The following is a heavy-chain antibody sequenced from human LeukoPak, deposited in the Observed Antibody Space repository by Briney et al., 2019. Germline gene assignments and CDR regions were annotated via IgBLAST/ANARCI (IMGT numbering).Heavy chain of an antibody. D-gene: IGHD3-16*02. CDR3: AKDYPPF. CDR1: GFTFSSYS. V-gene: IGHV3-48*01. J-gene: IGHJ4*02. Sequence: GGSLRLSCAASGFTFSSYSMNWVRQAPGKGLEWVSYISSSSGTIYYADSVKGRFTISRDNAKNSLYLQMNSLRAEDTARYYCAKDYPPFWGQGTPVTVSS. CDR2: ISSSSGTI.